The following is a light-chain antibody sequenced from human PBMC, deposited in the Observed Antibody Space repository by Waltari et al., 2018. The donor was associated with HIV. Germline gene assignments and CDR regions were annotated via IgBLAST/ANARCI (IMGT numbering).Light chain of an antibody. CDR2: QDS. CDR3: QAWDSRTVVV. J-gene: IGLJ2*01. CDR1: KLGDKY. Sequence: SYELTQPPSVSVSPGQTASITCSGDKLGDKYAGLYQHQDSKRPSGIPERFSGSHSGNTATLTIRGSQAMDEADYYWQAWDSRTVVVFGGGTKLTVL. V-gene: IGLV3-1*01.